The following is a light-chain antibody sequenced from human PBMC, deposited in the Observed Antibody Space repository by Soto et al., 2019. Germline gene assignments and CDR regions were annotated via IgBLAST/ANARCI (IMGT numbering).Light chain of an antibody. J-gene: IGKJ2*01. V-gene: IGKV4-1*01. Sequence: DIVMTQSPDSLAVSLGERATINCKSSQSVLYSSSNKNYLAWYQQKPGQPPNLLIYWASTRESGVPERFSGRGSGTDFTLTISSLQAEDVAVYYCQQYYTTPLTFGQGTKLEIK. CDR2: WAS. CDR1: QSVLYSSSNKNY. CDR3: QQYYTTPLT.